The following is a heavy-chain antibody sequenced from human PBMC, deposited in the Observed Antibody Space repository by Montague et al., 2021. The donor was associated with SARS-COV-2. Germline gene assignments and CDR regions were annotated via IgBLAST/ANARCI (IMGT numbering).Heavy chain of an antibody. V-gene: IGHV4-4*02. D-gene: IGHD3-22*01. CDR3: AREPYYYESSGLNYYYYGMDV. CDR1: GGSISSSNW. CDR2: IYHSGST. J-gene: IGHJ6*02. Sequence: SETLSLTCAVSGGSISSSNWWSWVRQPPGKGLEWIGEIYHSGSTNYNPSLKSRVTISVDKSKNQFSLKLSSVTAADTAVYYCAREPYYYESSGLNYYYYGMDVWGQGTTVTVSS.